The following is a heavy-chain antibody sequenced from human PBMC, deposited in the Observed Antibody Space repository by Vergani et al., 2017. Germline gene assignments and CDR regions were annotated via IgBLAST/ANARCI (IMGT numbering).Heavy chain of an antibody. D-gene: IGHD2-2*01. CDR3: ARPRHCSSTSCYPWAQYGMDV. V-gene: IGHV5-10-1*01. Sequence: EVQLVQSGAEVKKPGESLKISCKGSGYSFTSYWIGWVRQMPGKGLEWMGRIDPSDSYTNYSPSFQGHVTISADKSISTAYLQWSSLKASDTAMYYCARPRHCSSTSCYPWAQYGMDVWGQGTTVTVSS. CDR2: IDPSDSYT. J-gene: IGHJ6*02. CDR1: GYSFTSYW.